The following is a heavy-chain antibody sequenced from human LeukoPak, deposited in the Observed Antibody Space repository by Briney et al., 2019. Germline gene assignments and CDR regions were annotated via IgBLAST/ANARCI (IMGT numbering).Heavy chain of an antibody. CDR1: GGSVSSGSYY. CDR3: ARRWITINWFDP. D-gene: IGHD3-9*01. J-gene: IGHJ5*02. Sequence: PSETLSLTCTVSGGSVSSGSYYWSWIRQPPGKGLEWIGYIYYSGSTNYNPSLKSRVTISVDTSKNQFSLKLSSVTAADTAVYYCARRWITINWFDPWGQGTLVTVSS. CDR2: IYYSGST. V-gene: IGHV4-61*01.